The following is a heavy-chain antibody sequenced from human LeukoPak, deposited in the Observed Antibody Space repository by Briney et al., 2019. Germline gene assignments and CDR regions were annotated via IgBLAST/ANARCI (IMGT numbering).Heavy chain of an antibody. V-gene: IGHV4-39*07. Sequence: SETLSLTCTVSGGSITSNNYFWGWIRQSPGKGLEWIGSIYYSGSTFYNPSLKSRVTISVDTSKNQFSLKLSSVTAADTAVYYCARRWGLWSAYYFDYWGQGTLVTVSS. CDR2: IYYSGST. CDR3: ARRWGLWSAYYFDY. D-gene: IGHD5-18*01. CDR1: GGSITSNNYF. J-gene: IGHJ4*02.